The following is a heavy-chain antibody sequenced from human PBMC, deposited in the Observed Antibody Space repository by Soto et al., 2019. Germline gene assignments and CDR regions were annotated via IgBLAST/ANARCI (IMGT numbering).Heavy chain of an antibody. CDR2: ISSSSSYI. D-gene: IGHD6-19*01. V-gene: IGHV3-21*01. CDR3: ANAVERRYYYYYYGMDV. J-gene: IGHJ6*02. Sequence: PGGSLRLSCAASGFTFSSYSMNWVRQAPGKGLEWVSSISSSSSYIYYADSVKGRFTISRDNAKNSLYLQMNSLRAEDTAVYYWANAVERRYYYYYYGMDVWGQGTTVTVSS. CDR1: GFTFSSYS.